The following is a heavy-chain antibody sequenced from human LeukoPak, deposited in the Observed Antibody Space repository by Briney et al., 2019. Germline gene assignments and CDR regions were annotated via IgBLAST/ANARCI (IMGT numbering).Heavy chain of an antibody. CDR3: AREGRRDGMDV. CDR2: INSDGSST. V-gene: IGHV3-74*01. Sequence: GESLRLSCAASGFTFSSYWMHWAGQAPCKGLVWVSRINSDGSSTSYADSVKGRFTISRDNAKNMLYLQMNSLRAEDTAVYYCAREGRRDGMDVWGQGTTVTVSS. J-gene: IGHJ6*02. CDR1: GFTFSSYW.